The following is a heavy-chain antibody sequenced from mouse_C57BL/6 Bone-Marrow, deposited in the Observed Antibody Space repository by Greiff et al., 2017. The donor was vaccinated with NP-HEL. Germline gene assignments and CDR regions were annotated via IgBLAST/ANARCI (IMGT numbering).Heavy chain of an antibody. V-gene: IGHV1-52*01. CDR1: GYW. CDR3: AREGFAY. J-gene: IGHJ3*01. CDR2: IDPSDSET. Sequence: QVQLQQPGAELVRPGSSVKLSCKASGYWMHWVKQRPIQGLEWIGNIDPSDSETHYNQNFKDKATLTVDKSSSTAYLQLSSLTSEDSAVYYCAREGFAYWGPGTLVTVSA.